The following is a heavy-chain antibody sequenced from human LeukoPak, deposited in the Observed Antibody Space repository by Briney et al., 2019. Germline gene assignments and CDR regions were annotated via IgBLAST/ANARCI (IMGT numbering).Heavy chain of an antibody. V-gene: IGHV3-48*02. CDR3: ARAPPNDYDSAGYYAPFDC. D-gene: IGHD3-22*01. CDR1: GXTFSSYS. J-gene: IGHJ4*02. Sequence: GGSLRLSCAASGXTFSSYSMIWVRQAPGKGLEWVSHISSSSTTMYYADSVKGRFTISRDNAKNSLYLQMSSLTDEDTAVYYCARAPPNDYDSAGYYAPFDCWGQGILVTVSS. CDR2: ISSSSTTM.